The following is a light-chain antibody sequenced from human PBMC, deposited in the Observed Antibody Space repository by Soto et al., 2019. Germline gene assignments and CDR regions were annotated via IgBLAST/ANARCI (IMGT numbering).Light chain of an antibody. CDR3: CSFAGSSTYTWV. CDR1: SSDVGGYNY. CDR2: EGN. Sequence: QSVLTQPPSASGSPGQSVTISCTGTSSDVGGYNYVSWYQQHPGKAPKLMIYEGNERPSGVSNRFSGSKSANTASLTISGLQAEDEGDYYCCSFAGSSTYTWVFGGGTQLTVL. V-gene: IGLV2-23*01. J-gene: IGLJ3*02.